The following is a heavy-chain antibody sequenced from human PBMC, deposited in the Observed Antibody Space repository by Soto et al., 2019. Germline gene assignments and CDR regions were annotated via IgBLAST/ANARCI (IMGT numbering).Heavy chain of an antibody. J-gene: IGHJ4*02. V-gene: IGHV3-49*03. CDR3: TKGAERTVQRFLDWVCGH. CDR1: GVTFGDYA. CDR2: IRSKAYGGTT. D-gene: IGHD3-9*01. Sequence: PGGSLRLSCTASGVTFGDYAMSWFRQATGKGLEWVGFIRSKAYGGTTEYAASFQGLVTISVDKSISTAYLQWNSLQASDTATYYCTKGAERTVQRFLDWVCGHWGQGTPVTVSS.